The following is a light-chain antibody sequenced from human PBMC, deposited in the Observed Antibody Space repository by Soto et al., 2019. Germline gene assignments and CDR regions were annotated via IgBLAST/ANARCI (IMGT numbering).Light chain of an antibody. CDR2: WAS. CDR3: QQFSSPPFFP. CDR1: QSVFKGSNNKDC. V-gene: IGKV4-1*01. J-gene: IGKJ2*01. Sequence: DIVMTQSPDSLAVSLGERATINCKSSQSVFKGSNNKDCLAWYQQKPGQPPKLLLYWASTRESGVPDRFSGSGSWTDFTLTSSSLQAEDVAIYYCQQFSSPPFFPFGQGTKVEIK.